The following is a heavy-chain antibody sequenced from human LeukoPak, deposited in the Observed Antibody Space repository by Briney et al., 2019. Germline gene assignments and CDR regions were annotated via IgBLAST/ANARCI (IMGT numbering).Heavy chain of an antibody. D-gene: IGHD3-3*01. CDR1: GFTFSDYY. V-gene: IGHV3-11*04. J-gene: IGHJ3*02. Sequence: GGSLRLSCAASGFTFSDYYMSWIRQAPGKGLEWVSYISSSSSTIYYADSVKGRFTISRDNAKNSLYLQMNSLRAEDTAVYYCARDQGDFWSGYYTPDDAFDIWGQGTMVTVSS. CDR3: ARDQGDFWSGYYTPDDAFDI. CDR2: ISSSSSTI.